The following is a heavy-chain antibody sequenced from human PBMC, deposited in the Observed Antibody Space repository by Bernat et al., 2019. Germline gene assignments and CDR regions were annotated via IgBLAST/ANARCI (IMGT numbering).Heavy chain of an antibody. V-gene: IGHV4-34*01. Sequence: QVQLQQWGAGLLKPSETLSITCAVYGGSFSGYYWSWIRQPPGKGLEWIGEINHSGSTNYNPSLKSRVTISVDTSKNQFSLKLSSVTAADTAVYYCARGLYSYGPNWFDPWGQGTLVTVSS. CDR3: ARGLYSYGPNWFDP. D-gene: IGHD5-18*01. CDR2: INHSGST. CDR1: GGSFSGYY. J-gene: IGHJ5*02.